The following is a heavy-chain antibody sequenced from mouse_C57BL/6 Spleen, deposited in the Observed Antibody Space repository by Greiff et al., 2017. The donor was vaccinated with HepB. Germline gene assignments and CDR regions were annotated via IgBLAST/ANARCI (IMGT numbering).Heavy chain of an antibody. V-gene: IGHV1-15*01. CDR1: GYTFTDYE. CDR2: IDPETGGT. Sequence: QVQLQQSGAELVRPGASVTLSCKASGYTFTDYELHWVKQTPVHGLEWIGAIDPETGGTAYNQKFKGKAILTADKSSSTAYMELRSLTSEDSAVYYCTRYYDGNPVAYWGQGTLVTVSA. J-gene: IGHJ3*01. CDR3: TRYYDGNPVAY. D-gene: IGHD2-1*01.